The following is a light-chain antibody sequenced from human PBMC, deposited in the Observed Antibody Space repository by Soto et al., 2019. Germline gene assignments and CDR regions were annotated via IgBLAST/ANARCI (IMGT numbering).Light chain of an antibody. CDR1: QSVTIF. J-gene: IGKJ1*01. Sequence: EIVLTQSPGTLSLSPGERATLSCRASQSVTIFLAWYQQKPGQSPSLLIYNASHRATGIPARFSGSGSGTDFTLTISSLEPEDFAVYYCQQRHRWPETFGQGTKVDIK. CDR3: QQRHRWPET. V-gene: IGKV3-11*01. CDR2: NAS.